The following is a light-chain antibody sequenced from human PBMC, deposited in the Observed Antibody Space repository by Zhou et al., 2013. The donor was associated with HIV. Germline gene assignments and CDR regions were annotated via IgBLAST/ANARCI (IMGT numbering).Light chain of an antibody. CDR2: KAS. V-gene: IGKV1-5*03. CDR1: QSLTSW. Sequence: DIQMTQSPSTLSASVGDRVTITCRASQSLTSWLAWYQQKPGKAPKLLIYKASSLESGVPSRFSGSGSGTEFTLTISSLQPDDFATYYCQQCDSYSITFGQGTRLDIK. CDR3: QQCDSYSIT. J-gene: IGKJ5*01.